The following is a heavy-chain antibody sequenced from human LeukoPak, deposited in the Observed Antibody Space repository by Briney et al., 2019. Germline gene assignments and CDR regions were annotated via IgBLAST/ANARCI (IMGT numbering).Heavy chain of an antibody. CDR1: GDSMSQYY. CDR2: IYYSGST. D-gene: IGHD6-19*01. CDR3: ARVTGWRDYYMDV. Sequence: KSSETLSLTCTVSGDSMSQYYWSWIRQPPGKGLEWIGYIYYSGSTNYNPSLKSRVTISVDTSKNQFSLKLSSVTAADTAVYYCARVTGWRDYYMDVWGKGTTVTISS. J-gene: IGHJ6*03. V-gene: IGHV4-59*01.